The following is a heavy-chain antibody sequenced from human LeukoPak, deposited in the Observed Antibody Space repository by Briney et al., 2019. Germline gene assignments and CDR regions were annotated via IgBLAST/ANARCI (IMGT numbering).Heavy chain of an antibody. Sequence: GGSLRLSCAVSGFTFSSYWMHWVRQAPGKGLVWVSGINTDGRRTFYADSVRGRFTISRDNAKNTLYLQMNSLRAEDTAVYYCYGGNAEDWGQGTLVTVPS. CDR1: GFTFSSYW. V-gene: IGHV3-74*01. D-gene: IGHD4-23*01. CDR3: YGGNAED. CDR2: INTDGRRT. J-gene: IGHJ1*01.